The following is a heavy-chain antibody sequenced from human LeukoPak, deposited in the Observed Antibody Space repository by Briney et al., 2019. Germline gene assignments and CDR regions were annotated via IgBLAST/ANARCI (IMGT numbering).Heavy chain of an antibody. CDR1: GFTFSDYC. CDR3: ARGEDFWSGTDAFDV. J-gene: IGHJ3*01. V-gene: IGHV3-11*04. CDR2: IVRSSGSTT. D-gene: IGHD3-3*01. Sequence: SLRLSCAASGFTFSDYCMAWIRQAPGRGLEWVSYIVRSSGSTTYYADSVKGRFTISRDDAKNSLFLQMNSLRAEDTAVYYCARGEDFWSGTDAFDVWGQGTMVTVSS.